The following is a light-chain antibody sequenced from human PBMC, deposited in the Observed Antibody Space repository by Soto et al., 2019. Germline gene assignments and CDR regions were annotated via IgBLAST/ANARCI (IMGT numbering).Light chain of an antibody. CDR2: AAS. CDR1: QGISSY. Sequence: DIQLTQSPSLLSASVGDRVTITCRASQGISSYLAWYQQKPGKAPKLLIYAASTLQSGVPSRFSGSGSGTEFTLTISSLQPEDVATYYCQKCKIAPFTFGGGTKVEMK. V-gene: IGKV1-9*01. J-gene: IGKJ4*01. CDR3: QKCKIAPFT.